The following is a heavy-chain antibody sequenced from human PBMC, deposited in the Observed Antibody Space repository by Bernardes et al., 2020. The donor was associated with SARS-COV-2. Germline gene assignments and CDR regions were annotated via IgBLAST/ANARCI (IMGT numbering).Heavy chain of an antibody. D-gene: IGHD2-15*01. CDR3: GGGLAATATIDY. CDR1: GGSISSSNW. V-gene: IGHV4-4*02. J-gene: IGHJ4*02. Sequence: SETLSLTCAVSGGSISSSNWWSWVRQPPGKGLEWIGEIFHSGSTNYNPSLKSRVTISVDKSKNQFSLKLNSLTAADTAVYYCGGGLAATATIDYWGQGTLVTVSS. CDR2: IFHSGST.